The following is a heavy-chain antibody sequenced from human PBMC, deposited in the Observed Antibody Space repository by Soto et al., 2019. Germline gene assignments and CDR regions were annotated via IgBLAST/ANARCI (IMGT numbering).Heavy chain of an antibody. CDR3: ASSRGYSYYYTDV. J-gene: IGHJ6*03. Sequence: PSETLSLTCAVYGGSFSGYYWSWIRQPPGKGLEWIGEINHSGSTNYNPSLKSRVTISVDTSKSQFSLKLSSVTAADTAVYYCASSRGYSYYYTDVWGKGPTLTVSS. CDR1: GGSFSGYY. CDR2: INHSGST. V-gene: IGHV4-34*01.